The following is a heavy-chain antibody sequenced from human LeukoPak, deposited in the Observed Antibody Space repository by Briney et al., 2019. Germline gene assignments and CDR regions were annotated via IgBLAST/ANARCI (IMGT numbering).Heavy chain of an antibody. CDR1: GGSISSYF. Sequence: PSETLSLTCSLSGGSISSYFLSWIRQPPRKGLQWIGYIYYRGSTNYNPPLKSRVTISVDTSKNQFSLKLSSVTAADTAVYYWARRRYYYDSSGYHDAFDIWGQGTMVTVSS. CDR2: IYYRGST. D-gene: IGHD3-22*01. CDR3: ARRRYYYDSSGYHDAFDI. J-gene: IGHJ3*02. V-gene: IGHV4-59*08.